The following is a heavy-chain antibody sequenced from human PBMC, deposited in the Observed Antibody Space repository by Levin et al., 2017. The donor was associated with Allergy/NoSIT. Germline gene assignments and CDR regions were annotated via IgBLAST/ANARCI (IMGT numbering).Heavy chain of an antibody. Sequence: SQTLSLTCTVSGGSISSSSYYWGWIRQPPGKGLEWSGSIYYSGSTYYNPSLRSRVTISVDTSKNQFSLKLSSVTAADTAVYYLARRVSSGWSRVDDAFDIWGQGTMVTVSS. CDR2: IYYSGST. CDR3: ARRVSSGWSRVDDAFDI. V-gene: IGHV4-39*01. D-gene: IGHD6-19*01. J-gene: IGHJ3*02. CDR1: GGSISSSSYY.